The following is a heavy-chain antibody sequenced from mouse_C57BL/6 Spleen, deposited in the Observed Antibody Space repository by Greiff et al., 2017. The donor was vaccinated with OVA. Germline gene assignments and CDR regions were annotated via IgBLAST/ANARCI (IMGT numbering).Heavy chain of an antibody. CDR1: GFTFSDYG. Sequence: EVKLMESGGGLVKPGGSLKLSCAASGFTFSDYGMHWVRQAPEKGLEWVAYISSGRSTIYYAATVKGRFTISRDNAKNTLFLQMTRLRTEDTAMYDGARKGIYDGYYAWFADGGQGNRVTVSA. J-gene: IGHJ3*01. CDR2: ISSGRSTI. V-gene: IGHV5-17*01. D-gene: IGHD2-3*01. CDR3: ARKGIYDGYYAWFAD.